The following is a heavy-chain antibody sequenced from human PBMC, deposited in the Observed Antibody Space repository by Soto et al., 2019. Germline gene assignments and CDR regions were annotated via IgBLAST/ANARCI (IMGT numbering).Heavy chain of an antibody. CDR2: ISAYNGNT. CDR1: GYTFTSYG. V-gene: IGHV1-18*01. J-gene: IGHJ5*02. CDR3: ARAVTYYYDSSGYYYH. Sequence: ASVKVSCNASGYTFTSYGISWVRQAPGQGLEWMGWISAYNGNTNYAQKLQGRVTMTTDTSTSTAYMELRSLRSDDTAVYYCARAVTYYYDSSGYYYHWGQGTLVTVSS. D-gene: IGHD3-22*01.